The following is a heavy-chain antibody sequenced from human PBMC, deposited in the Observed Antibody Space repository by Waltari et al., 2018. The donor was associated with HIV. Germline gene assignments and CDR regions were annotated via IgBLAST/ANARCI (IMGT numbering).Heavy chain of an antibody. J-gene: IGHJ4*02. CDR1: GFTFSSYA. D-gene: IGHD3-10*01. V-gene: IGHV3-23*01. Sequence: EVQLLESGGGLVQPGGSLRLSCAASGFTFSSYAMSWVRQAPGKGLEWVSAIRGRGGSTYYADSVKGRFTISRDNSKNTLYLQMNSLRAEDTAVYYCANKQYGSGMGYWGQGTLVTVSS. CDR3: ANKQYGSGMGY. CDR2: IRGRGGST.